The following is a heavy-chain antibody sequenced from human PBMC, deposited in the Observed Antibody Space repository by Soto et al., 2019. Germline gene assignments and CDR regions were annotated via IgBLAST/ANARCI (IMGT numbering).Heavy chain of an antibody. CDR1: GYTFTSYY. CDR3: ARDSGYSYGYRHFDY. Sequence: ASVKVSCKASGYTFTSYYMHWVRQAPGQGLEWMGIINPSGGSTSYAQKFQGRVTMTRDTSTSTVYMGLSSLRSEDTAVYYCARDSGYSYGYRHFDYWGQGTLVTVSS. D-gene: IGHD5-18*01. CDR2: INPSGGST. V-gene: IGHV1-46*01. J-gene: IGHJ4*02.